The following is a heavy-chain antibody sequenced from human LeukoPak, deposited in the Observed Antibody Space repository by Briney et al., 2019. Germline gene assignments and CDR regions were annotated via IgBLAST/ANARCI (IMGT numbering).Heavy chain of an antibody. CDR1: GGSILRSSYY. D-gene: IGHD3-9*01. J-gene: IGHJ5*02. V-gene: IGHV4-39*07. CDR2: IYYSGSS. CDR3: VNDRLSRFDP. Sequence: SETLSLTCNVSGGSILRSSYYWGWIRQSPGKGLEWIGSIYYSGSSCYNPSLKSRVTIPVDTSKNQFSLNLISVTAADTAIYYCVNDRLSRFDPWGQGTLVTVSS.